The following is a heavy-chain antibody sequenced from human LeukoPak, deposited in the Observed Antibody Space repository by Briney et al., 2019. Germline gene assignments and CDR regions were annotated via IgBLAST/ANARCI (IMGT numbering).Heavy chain of an antibody. D-gene: IGHD2-8*01. CDR3: ARDRCSDGLCYFFDY. CDR1: GGSISSINYY. CDR2: VYNSGTT. V-gene: IGHV4-39*07. J-gene: IGHJ4*02. Sequence: PSETLSLTCTVSGGSISSINYYWGWIRQPPGKGLEWIGSVYNSGTTYYNPSLKSRVSISVVTSKNQFSLRLSSVTAADTAVYYRARDRCSDGLCYFFDYWGQGTLVTVSS.